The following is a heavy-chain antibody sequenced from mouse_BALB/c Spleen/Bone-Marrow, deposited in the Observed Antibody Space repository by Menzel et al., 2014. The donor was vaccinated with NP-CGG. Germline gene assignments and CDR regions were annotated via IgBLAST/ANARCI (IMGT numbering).Heavy chain of an antibody. CDR3: APYYYGSSSFAY. V-gene: IGHV14-3*02. D-gene: IGHD1-1*01. Sequence: EVQLQQSGAELVKPGASVKLSCTASGFNIXDTYMHWVKQRPEQGLEWIGRIDPANGNTKYDPKFQGKATITADTSSNTAYLQLSSLTSEDTAVYYCAPYYYGSSSFAYWGQGTLVTVSA. CDR2: IDPANGNT. J-gene: IGHJ3*01. CDR1: GFNIXDTY.